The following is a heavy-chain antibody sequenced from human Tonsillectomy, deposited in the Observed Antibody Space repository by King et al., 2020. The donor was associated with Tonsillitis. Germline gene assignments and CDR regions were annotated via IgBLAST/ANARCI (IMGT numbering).Heavy chain of an antibody. D-gene: IGHD7-27*01. CDR1: GFTFSSYA. CDR3: GTTYSTNWSGYLQH. V-gene: IGHV3-23*04. CDR2: ISGASDT. Sequence: VQLVESGGDLVQPGGSLRVSCVASGFTFSSYALAWVRQPPGKGLEWVASISGASDTHYADSVKGRFTISRDNSKNTLYLQMNSLTAEDTAVYYCGTTYSTNWSGYLQHWGQGTLVTVSS. J-gene: IGHJ1*01.